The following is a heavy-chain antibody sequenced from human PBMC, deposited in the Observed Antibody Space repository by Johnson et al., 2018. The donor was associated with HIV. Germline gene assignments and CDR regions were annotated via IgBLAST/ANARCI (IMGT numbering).Heavy chain of an antibody. CDR2: IKQDGSEK. CDR3: ARGPVFYDGAWLWAFDI. J-gene: IGHJ3*02. V-gene: IGHV3-7*01. D-gene: IGHD3-10*01. CDR1: GFTFSSYA. Sequence: VQLVESGGGVVQPGRSLRLSCAASGFTFSSYAMHWVRQAPGKGLEWVANIKQDGSEKYYVDSVKGRFSISRDNSNNTLYLQMSSLRDDDTAMYYCARGPVFYDGAWLWAFDIWGQGTTVTVSS.